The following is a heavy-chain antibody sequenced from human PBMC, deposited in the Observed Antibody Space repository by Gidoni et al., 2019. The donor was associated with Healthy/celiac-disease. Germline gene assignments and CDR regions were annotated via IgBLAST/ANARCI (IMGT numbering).Heavy chain of an antibody. CDR1: GFTFSSYA. CDR2: ISGSGGST. J-gene: IGHJ6*02. Sequence: EVQLLESGGGLVQPGGSLRLSCAASGFTFSSYAMSWVRQAPGKGLEWVSAISGSGGSTYYADSVKGRFTISRDNSKNTLYLQMNSLRAEDTAVYYCATPGGSYSPPYYYYGMDVWGQGTTVTVSS. V-gene: IGHV3-23*01. CDR3: ATPGGSYSPPYYYYGMDV. D-gene: IGHD1-26*01.